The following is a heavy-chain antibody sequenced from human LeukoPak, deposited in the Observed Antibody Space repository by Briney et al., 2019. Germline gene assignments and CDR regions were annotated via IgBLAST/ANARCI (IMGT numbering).Heavy chain of an antibody. D-gene: IGHD5-12*01. CDR1: GFTFNTYS. J-gene: IGHJ4*02. CDR3: AIRKSGNAIDY. V-gene: IGHV3-66*01. Sequence: PGGSLRLSCEASGFTFNTYSMNWARQAPGKGLEWVAVIYSGGSTNYADSVKGRFTISRDNSKNTLYLLMNSLRAEDTAVYYCAIRKSGNAIDYWGQGTLVTVSS. CDR2: IYSGGST.